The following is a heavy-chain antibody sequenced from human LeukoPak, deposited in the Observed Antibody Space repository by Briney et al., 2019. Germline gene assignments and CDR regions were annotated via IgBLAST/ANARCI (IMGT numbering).Heavy chain of an antibody. CDR2: IYYSGST. D-gene: IGHD2-2*01. V-gene: IGHV4-39*07. CDR1: GGSISSYY. Sequence: PSETLSLTCTVSGGSISSYYWSWIRQPPGKGLEWIGSIYYSGSTYYNPSLKSRVTISVDTSKNQFSLKLSSVTAADTAVYYCAREGVIVVVPAFDYWGQGTLVTVSS. J-gene: IGHJ4*02. CDR3: AREGVIVVVPAFDY.